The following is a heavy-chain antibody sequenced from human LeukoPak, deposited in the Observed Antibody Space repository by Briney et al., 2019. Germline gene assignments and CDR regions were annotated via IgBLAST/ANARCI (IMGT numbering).Heavy chain of an antibody. CDR3: ATGSQPYVWGSYHLN. V-gene: IGHV3-48*01. D-gene: IGHD3-16*02. J-gene: IGHJ4*02. CDR1: GFTFSSYE. Sequence: GGSLRLSCAASGFTFSSYEMNWVRQAPGKGLEWVSYISSSSSTIYYADSVKGRFTISRDNAKNSLYLQMNSLRAEDTAVYYCATGSQPYVWGSYHLNWGQGTLVTVSS. CDR2: ISSSSSTI.